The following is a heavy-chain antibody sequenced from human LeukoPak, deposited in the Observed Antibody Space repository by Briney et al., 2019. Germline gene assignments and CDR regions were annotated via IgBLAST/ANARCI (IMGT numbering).Heavy chain of an antibody. D-gene: IGHD2-2*01. J-gene: IGHJ6*02. CDR2: IYYSGST. CDR1: GGSISSSSYY. CDR3: ARHIVVVPAALGYYGMDV. Sequence: SETLSLTCTVSGGSISSSSYYWGWIRQPPGKELEWIGTIYYSGSTYYNPSLKSRVTISVDTSKNQFSLKLSSVTAADTAVYYCARHIVVVPAALGYYGMDVWGQGTTVTVSS. V-gene: IGHV4-39*01.